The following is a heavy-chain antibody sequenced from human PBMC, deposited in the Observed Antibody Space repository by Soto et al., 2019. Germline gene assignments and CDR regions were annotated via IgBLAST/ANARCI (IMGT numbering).Heavy chain of an antibody. J-gene: IGHJ6*02. CDR1: GFSFSSYW. CDR2: IKQNGTEK. Sequence: EVQLVESGGGLVQPGGPLRLSCLTSGFSFSSYWMSWVRQAPGKGLEWVANIKQNGTEKFYVDSVKGRFTISRDNAKNSLYLEMNSLRAEDTAVYYCAREKWLQFYFYYGLDVWGQGTTVTVSS. D-gene: IGHD4-4*01. V-gene: IGHV3-7*01. CDR3: AREKWLQFYFYYGLDV.